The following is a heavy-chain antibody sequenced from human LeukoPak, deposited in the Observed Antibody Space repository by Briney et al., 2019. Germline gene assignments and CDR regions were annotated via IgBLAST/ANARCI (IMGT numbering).Heavy chain of an antibody. J-gene: IGHJ4*02. CDR3: ARSDSGSPLDY. D-gene: IGHD6-19*01. V-gene: IGHV5-51*01. CDR1: GYSFTSYW. Sequence: GESLKISCKGFGYSFTSYWIGWVRQMPGKGLEWMGMIYPGDSDTKYSPSFQGQVTISADKSINTAYSQWSSLKASDTAMYYCARSDSGSPLDYWGQGTLVTVSS. CDR2: IYPGDSDT.